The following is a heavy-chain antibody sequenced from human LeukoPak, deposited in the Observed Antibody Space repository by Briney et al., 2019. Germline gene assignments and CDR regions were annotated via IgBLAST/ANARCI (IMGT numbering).Heavy chain of an antibody. V-gene: IGHV3-74*01. D-gene: IGHD3-10*01. CDR2: INSDGSST. J-gene: IGHJ4*02. CDR1: GFTFSSYA. CDR3: ALLTSGSLGY. Sequence: AGGSLRLSCAASGFTFSSYAMSWVRQAPGKGLVWVSRINSDGSSTSYADSVKGRFTISRDNAKNTLYLQMNSLRAEDTAVYYCALLTSGSLGYWGQGTLVTVSS.